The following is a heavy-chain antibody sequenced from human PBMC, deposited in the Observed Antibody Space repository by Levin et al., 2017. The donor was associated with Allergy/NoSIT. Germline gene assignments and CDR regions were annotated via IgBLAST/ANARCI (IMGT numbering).Heavy chain of an antibody. CDR3: ARDWYEDY. D-gene: IGHD6-13*01. V-gene: IGHV3-23*01. J-gene: IGHJ4*02. CDR1: GFTFSSYA. Sequence: PGWSLRLSCAASGFTFSSYAMTWVRQAPGKGLEWVSVISNSTDRYYADFAKGRFTISRDNSANTLFLYMNSLRADDTAVYYCARDWYEDYWGQGTLVTVSS. CDR2: ISNSTDR.